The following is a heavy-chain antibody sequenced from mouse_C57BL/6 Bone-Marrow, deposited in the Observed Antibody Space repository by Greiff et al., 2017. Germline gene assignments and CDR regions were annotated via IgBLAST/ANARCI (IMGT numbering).Heavy chain of an antibody. J-gene: IGHJ3*01. CDR1: GFTFSDSG. Sequence: DVQLVESGGGLVKPGGSLKLSCAASGFTFSDSGMHWVRQAPEKGLEWVAYISSGSSTIYYADTVKGRFTISRDNAKNTLFLQMTSLRSEDTAMYYCARWSPFAYEGQGNLITVSA. CDR3: ARWSPFAY. CDR2: ISSGSSTI. V-gene: IGHV5-17*01. D-gene: IGHD1-1*02.